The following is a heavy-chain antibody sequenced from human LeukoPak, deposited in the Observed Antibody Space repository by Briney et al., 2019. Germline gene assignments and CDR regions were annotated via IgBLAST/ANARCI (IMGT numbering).Heavy chain of an antibody. CDR3: ARVPSLSLSSSWYRDYYYYGMDV. J-gene: IGHJ6*02. V-gene: IGHV1-8*01. CDR1: GYTFTSYD. D-gene: IGHD6-13*01. Sequence: GASVKVSCKASGYTFTSYDINWVRQATGQGLEWMGWMNPNSGNTGYAQKFQGRVTMTRNTSISTAYMELSSLRSEDTAVYYCARVPSLSLSSSWYRDYYYYGMDVWGQGTTVTVSS. CDR2: MNPNSGNT.